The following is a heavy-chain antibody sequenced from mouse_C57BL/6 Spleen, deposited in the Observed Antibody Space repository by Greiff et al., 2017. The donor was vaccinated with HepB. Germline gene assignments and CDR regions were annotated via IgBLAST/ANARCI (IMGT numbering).Heavy chain of an antibody. D-gene: IGHD1-1*01. CDR1: GYAFTNYL. V-gene: IGHV1-54*01. CDR3: ARSAITTVVGNWYFDV. CDR2: INPGSGGT. J-gene: IGHJ1*03. Sequence: VQLQQSGAELVRPGTSVKVSCKASGYAFTNYLIEWVKQRPGQGLEWIGVINPGSGGTNYNEKFKGKATLTADKSSSTAYMQLSSLTSEDSAVYFCARSAITTVVGNWYFDVWGTGTTVTVSS.